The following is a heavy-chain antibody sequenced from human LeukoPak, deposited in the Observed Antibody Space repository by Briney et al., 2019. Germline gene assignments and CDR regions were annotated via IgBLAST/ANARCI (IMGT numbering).Heavy chain of an antibody. J-gene: IGHJ4*02. Sequence: ASVKVSCKTSGFTFTGHYMHWLRQAPGQGLEWMGWINANTGVTHYAGKFQGRVTITRDTSISTVYMDLSSLQSDDTAVYYCARDHNWGPDYWGQGTLVLVSS. CDR1: GFTFTGHY. CDR2: INANTGVT. V-gene: IGHV1-2*02. CDR3: ARDHNWGPDY. D-gene: IGHD7-27*01.